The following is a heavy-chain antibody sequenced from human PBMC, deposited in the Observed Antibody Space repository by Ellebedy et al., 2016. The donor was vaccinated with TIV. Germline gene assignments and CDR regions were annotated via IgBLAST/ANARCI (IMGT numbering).Heavy chain of an antibody. CDR3: TLNWNDSPVGGMDV. CDR2: ISSRSSTI. V-gene: IGHV3-48*02. D-gene: IGHD1-1*01. CDR1: RFTFSSYS. J-gene: IGHJ6*02. Sequence: PGGSLRLSCAASRFTFSSYSMNWVRQAPGKGLEWVSYISSRSSTIYYADSVKGRFTTSRDNGKNSLYLQMKSLRDEDTGVYFCTLNWNDSPVGGMDVWGQGTTVTVSS.